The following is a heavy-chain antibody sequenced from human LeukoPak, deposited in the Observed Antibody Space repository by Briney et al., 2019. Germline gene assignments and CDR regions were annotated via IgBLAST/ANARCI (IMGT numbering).Heavy chain of an antibody. CDR3: ARGYSYGLNWFDP. V-gene: IGHV1-2*04. CDR2: INPNSGGT. D-gene: IGHD5-18*01. CDR1: GYTFTGYY. Sequence: ASVKVSCKASGYTFTGYYMHWVRQAPGQGLEWMGWINPNSGGTNYAQKFQGWVTMTRDTSISTAYMELRSLRSDDTAVYYCARGYSYGLNWFDPWGQGTLVTVSS. J-gene: IGHJ5*02.